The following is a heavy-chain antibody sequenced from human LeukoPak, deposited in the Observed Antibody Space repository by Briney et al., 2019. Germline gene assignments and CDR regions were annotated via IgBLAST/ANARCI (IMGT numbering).Heavy chain of an antibody. CDR1: GGSISSGGYY. V-gene: IGHV4-31*03. CDR3: ARDTGSCFDY. D-gene: IGHD1-26*01. CDR2: IYYSGST. Sequence: SETLSLTCTVSGGSISSGGYYWSWIRQHPGKGLEWIGYIYYSGSTYYNPSFKSRVTISVDTSKNQFSLKLSSVTAADTAVYYCARDTGSCFDYWGQGTLVTVSS. J-gene: IGHJ4*02.